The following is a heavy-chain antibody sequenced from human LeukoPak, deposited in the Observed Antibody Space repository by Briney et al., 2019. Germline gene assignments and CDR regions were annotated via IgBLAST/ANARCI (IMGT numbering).Heavy chain of an antibody. D-gene: IGHD2-21*02. Sequence: GGSLRLSCAASGFTFRSYSMDWVRQAPGKGLEWVSGINWNGGSTGYADSVKGRFTISRDNAKNSLYLQMNSLRAEDTALYYCAREEAYCGGDCYSWYFDYWGQGTLVTVSS. J-gene: IGHJ4*02. CDR2: INWNGGST. CDR3: AREEAYCGGDCYSWYFDY. CDR1: GFTFRSYS. V-gene: IGHV3-20*04.